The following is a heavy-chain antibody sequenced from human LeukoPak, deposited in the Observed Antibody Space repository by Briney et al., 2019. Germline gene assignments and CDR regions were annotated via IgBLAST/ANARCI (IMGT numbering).Heavy chain of an antibody. J-gene: IGHJ3*02. CDR2: LSHDGSTK. D-gene: IGHD1-26*01. CDR3: ARDPSYYTGSGFDI. CDR1: GFTFGGYT. Sequence: PGESLRLSCAASGFTFGGYTMHWVRQAPGKGLEWVAVLSHDGSTKYYADSVRGRFTISRDNSKNTLYVQMNSLRVEDTAMYYCARDPSYYTGSGFDIWGQGTMVSVSS. V-gene: IGHV3-30-3*01.